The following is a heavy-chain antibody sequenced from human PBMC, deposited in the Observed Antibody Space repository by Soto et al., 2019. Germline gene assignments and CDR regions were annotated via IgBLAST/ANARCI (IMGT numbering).Heavy chain of an antibody. CDR2: FDPEDGET. V-gene: IGHV1-24*01. D-gene: IGHD3-22*01. CDR3: ATTPPGYSSGYYYPPWFDP. Sequence: ASVKVSCKVSGYTLTELSMHWVRQAPGKGLEWMGGFDPEDGETIYAQKFQGRVTMTEDTSTDTAYMELSSLRSEDTAVYYCATTPPGYSSGYYYPPWFDPWGQGTLVTVSS. CDR1: GYTLTELS. J-gene: IGHJ5*02.